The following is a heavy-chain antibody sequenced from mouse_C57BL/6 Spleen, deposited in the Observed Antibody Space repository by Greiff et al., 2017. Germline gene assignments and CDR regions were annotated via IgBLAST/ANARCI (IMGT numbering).Heavy chain of an antibody. Sequence: EVKVVESGGGLVKPGGSLKLSCAASGFTFSDYGMHWVRQAPEKGLEWVAYISSGSSTIYYADTVKGRFTISRDNAKNTLFLQMTSLRSEDTAMYYCASPNWDWYFDVWGTGTTVTVSS. V-gene: IGHV5-17*01. CDR3: ASPNWDWYFDV. CDR1: GFTFSDYG. J-gene: IGHJ1*03. D-gene: IGHD4-1*02. CDR2: ISSGSSTI.